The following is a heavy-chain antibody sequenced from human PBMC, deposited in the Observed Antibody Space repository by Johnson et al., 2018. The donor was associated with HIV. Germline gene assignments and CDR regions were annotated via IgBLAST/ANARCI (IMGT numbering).Heavy chain of an antibody. CDR1: GLNVSGHY. V-gene: IGHV3-11*04. Sequence: QMLLVESGGGLAQPGGSLRLSCAASGLNVSGHYMSWVRQSPGKGLEWFSYISSSGSTIYYADSVKGRFTISRDNAKNSLYLQMNSLRAEDTAVYYCAREGGAAAPDAFDIWGQGTMVTVSS. CDR2: ISSSGSTI. CDR3: AREGGAAAPDAFDI. D-gene: IGHD2-2*01. J-gene: IGHJ3*02.